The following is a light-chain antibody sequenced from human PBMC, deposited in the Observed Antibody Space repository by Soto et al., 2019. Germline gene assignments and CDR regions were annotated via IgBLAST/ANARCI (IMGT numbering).Light chain of an antibody. J-gene: IGKJ2*01. CDR3: QQYHNWPPQYT. CDR1: QTVASN. Sequence: EIVMTQSPASLSVSPGEGATLSCRASQTVASNLAWYQQKPGQAPRLLIHDASTRATGVPARFSGSGSGTDFTLTISSLQSEDFAVYYCQQYHNWPPQYTFGQGTKLQIK. CDR2: DAS. V-gene: IGKV3-15*01.